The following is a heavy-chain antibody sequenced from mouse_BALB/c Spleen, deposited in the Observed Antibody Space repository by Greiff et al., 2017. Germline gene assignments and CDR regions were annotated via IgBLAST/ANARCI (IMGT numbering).Heavy chain of an antibody. V-gene: IGHV1S81*02. CDR3: TRSGNYYGSSYAMDY. Sequence: VQLQESGAELVKPGASVKLSCKASGYTFTSYYMYWVKQRPGQGLEWIGEINPSNGGTNFNEKFKSKATLTVDKSSSTAYMQLSSLTSEDSAVYYCTRSGNYYGSSYAMDYWGQGTSVTVSS. CDR1: GYTFTSYY. CDR2: INPSNGGT. D-gene: IGHD1-1*01. J-gene: IGHJ4*01.